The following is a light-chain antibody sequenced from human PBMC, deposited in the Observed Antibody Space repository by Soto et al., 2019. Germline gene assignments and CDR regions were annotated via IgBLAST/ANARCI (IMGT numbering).Light chain of an antibody. CDR2: DAS. CDR1: QRISSSS. J-gene: IGKJ1*01. Sequence: EIVLTQSPGTLSLSPGERATLSCRASQRISSSSLAWYQQKPGQAPRLLIYDASKRATGIPDRFSGSGSGTDFTLTISRLEPEDFAVYYCQQRYNSWTFGQGTKVDI. CDR3: QQRYNSWT. V-gene: IGKV3D-20*02.